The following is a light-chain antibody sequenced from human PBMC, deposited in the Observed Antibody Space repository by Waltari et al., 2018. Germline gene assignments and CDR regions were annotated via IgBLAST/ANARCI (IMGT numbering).Light chain of an antibody. CDR2: AAS. V-gene: IGKV1-NL1*01. CDR3: QQYNSIPRT. CDR1: HGITNS. J-gene: IGKJ1*01. Sequence: DIQMSQSPSSLSASVGDRVTITCRASHGITNSLAWYQQKPGKAPKLLVYAASILESGVPSRFSGSGSGTDYTHTISSLQPEDFATYYCQQYNSIPRTFGQGTKVEIK.